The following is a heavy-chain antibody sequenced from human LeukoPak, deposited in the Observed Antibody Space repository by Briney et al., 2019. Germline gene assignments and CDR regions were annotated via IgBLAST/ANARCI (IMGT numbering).Heavy chain of an antibody. CDR1: GGSISSYY. CDR2: ISYSGST. CDR3: ARTPLRLSTGFDP. V-gene: IGHV4-59*08. Sequence: SETLSLTCTVSGGSISSYYWSWIRQPPGKGLEWIGYISYSGSTNYNPSLKSRVTISVDTSKNQFSLKLSSVTAADTAVYYCARTPLRLSTGFDPWGQGTLVTVSS. D-gene: IGHD1-1*01. J-gene: IGHJ5*02.